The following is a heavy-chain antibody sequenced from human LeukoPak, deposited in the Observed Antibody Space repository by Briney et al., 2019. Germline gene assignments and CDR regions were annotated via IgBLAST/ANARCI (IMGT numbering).Heavy chain of an antibody. CDR1: GGTFSSYA. V-gene: IGHV1-69*05. CDR2: IIPIFGTA. J-gene: IGHJ6*03. CDR3: ARSPYYYYMDV. Sequence: GASVKVSCKASGGTFSSYAISWVRQAPGQGLEWMGGIIPIFGTANYAQKFQGRVTMTRDTSISTAYMELSRLRSDDTAVYYCARSPYYYYMDVWGKGTTVTISS.